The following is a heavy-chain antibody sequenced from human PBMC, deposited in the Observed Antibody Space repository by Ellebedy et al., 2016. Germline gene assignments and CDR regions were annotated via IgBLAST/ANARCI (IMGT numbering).Heavy chain of an antibody. CDR3: ARQSITARSYYSDY. J-gene: IGHJ4*02. CDR1: GYSFSKYW. D-gene: IGHD6-6*01. V-gene: IGHV5-51*01. CDR2: IYPGDSDT. Sequence: GGSLRLSCKASGYSFSKYWIGWVRQMPGKGLEWMGIIYPGDSDTTYSPSFQGQVTISADKSISTAYLQWSSLKASDTAMYYCARQSITARSYYSDYWGQGTLVTVSS.